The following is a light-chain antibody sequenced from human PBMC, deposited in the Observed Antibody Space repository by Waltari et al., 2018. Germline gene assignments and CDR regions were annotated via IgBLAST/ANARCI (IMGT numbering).Light chain of an antibody. CDR3: SAWDDGLGGPV. V-gene: IGLV1-47*01. CDR2: RNE. Sequence: QSVLTRAPSASGTPGQRAPISCSGRRSSIGSNLVSWYQPLPGTAPKLLLYRNEQRPSGVPDRISGSKAGTSASLTISGLQPDDDGDYYCSAWDDGLGGPVFGTGTRVTVL. J-gene: IGLJ1*01. CDR1: RSSIGSNL.